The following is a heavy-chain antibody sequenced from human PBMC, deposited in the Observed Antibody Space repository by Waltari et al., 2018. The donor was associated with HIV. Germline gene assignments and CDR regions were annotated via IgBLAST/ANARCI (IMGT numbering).Heavy chain of an antibody. V-gene: IGHV4-61*02. CDR3: ARAYYDFWSGTGSSGNWFDP. Sequence: QVQLQESGPGLVKPSQTLSLTCTVSGGSISSGSYYWSWIRQPAGKGLELIGRIYTSGSTNHNPSLKSRVTISVDTSKNQFSLKLRSVTAADTAVYYCARAYYDFWSGTGSSGNWFDPWGQGTLVTVSS. D-gene: IGHD3-3*01. CDR2: IYTSGST. CDR1: GGSISSGSYY. J-gene: IGHJ5*02.